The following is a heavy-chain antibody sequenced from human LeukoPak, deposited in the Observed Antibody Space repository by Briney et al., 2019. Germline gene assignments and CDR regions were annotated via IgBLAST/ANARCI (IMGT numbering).Heavy chain of an antibody. V-gene: IGHV3-15*01. CDR1: GFSFSDAW. CDR2: IQSKTDGGTI. CDR3: TTSRTATGEKNY. D-gene: IGHD7-27*01. J-gene: IGHJ4*02. Sequence: GGSLRLSCAASGFSFSDAWISWVRQAPGEGLEWVGRIQSKTDGGTIDYAAPVKDRFTISRDDSKDTVYLQMNTLKTEDTAVYYCTTSRTATGEKNYWGQGTLVTVPS.